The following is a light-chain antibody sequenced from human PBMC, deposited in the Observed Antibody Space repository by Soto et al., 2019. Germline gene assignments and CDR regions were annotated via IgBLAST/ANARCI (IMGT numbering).Light chain of an antibody. Sequence: DIQMTQSPSSLSASLGDRVTITCRASQAIRNDLAWYQQKPGRAPKRLIYGSSTLQSGVPLRFSGSGSGTEFTLTISSLQPEDFATYYCLQHNVFPRAFGQGTKVDI. CDR1: QAIRND. V-gene: IGKV1-17*01. CDR3: LQHNVFPRA. CDR2: GSS. J-gene: IGKJ1*01.